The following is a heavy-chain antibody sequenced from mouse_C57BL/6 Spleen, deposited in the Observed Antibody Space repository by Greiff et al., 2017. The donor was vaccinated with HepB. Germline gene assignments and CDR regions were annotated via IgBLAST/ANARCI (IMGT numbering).Heavy chain of an antibody. CDR2: IDPETGGT. J-gene: IGHJ1*03. D-gene: IGHD2-2*01. Sequence: VQLQQSGAELVRPGASVTLSCKASGYTFTDYEMHWVKQTPVHGLEWIGAIDPETGGTAYNQKFKGKAILTADKSSSTAYMELRSLTSEDSAVYYCTREGVTAWYFDVWGTGTTVTVSS. CDR3: TREGVTAWYFDV. CDR1: GYTFTDYE. V-gene: IGHV1-15*01.